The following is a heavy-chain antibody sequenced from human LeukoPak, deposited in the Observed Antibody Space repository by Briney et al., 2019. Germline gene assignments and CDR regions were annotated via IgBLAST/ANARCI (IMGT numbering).Heavy chain of an antibody. J-gene: IGHJ4*02. D-gene: IGHD6-19*01. Sequence: SETLSLTCAVYGGSFSGYYWSWIRQPPGKGLEWIGEINHSGSTNYDPSLKSRVTISVDTSKNQFSLKLSSVTAADTAVYYCARVVPEVAGGGYFDYWGQGTLVTVSS. CDR3: ARVVPEVAGGGYFDY. CDR1: GGSFSGYY. CDR2: INHSGST. V-gene: IGHV4-34*01.